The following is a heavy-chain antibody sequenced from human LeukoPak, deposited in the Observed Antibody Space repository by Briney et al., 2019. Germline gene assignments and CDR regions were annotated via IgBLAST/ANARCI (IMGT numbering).Heavy chain of an antibody. D-gene: IGHD3-3*01. CDR3: ARDITTIFGVVIMGYYFDY. Sequence: GASVKVSCTASGYTFTSYGISWVRQAPGQGLEWMGWISAYNGNTNYAQKLQGRVTMTTDTSTSTAYMELRSLRSDDTAVYYCARDITTIFGVVIMGYYFDYWGQGTLVTVS. CDR1: GYTFTSYG. J-gene: IGHJ4*02. V-gene: IGHV1-18*01. CDR2: ISAYNGNT.